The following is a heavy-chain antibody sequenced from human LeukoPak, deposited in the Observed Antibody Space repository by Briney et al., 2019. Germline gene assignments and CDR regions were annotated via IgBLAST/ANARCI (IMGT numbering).Heavy chain of an antibody. V-gene: IGHV4-34*01. CDR2: INHSGST. Sequence: PSETLSLTCAVYGGSFSGYYWSWIRQPPGKGLEWIGEINHSGSTNYNPSLKSRVTISVDTSKNQFSLKLSSVTAADTAVYYCARRPTVYYYGMDVWGQGTTVTVSS. D-gene: IGHD1-14*01. CDR3: ARRPTVYYYGMDV. J-gene: IGHJ6*02. CDR1: GGSFSGYY.